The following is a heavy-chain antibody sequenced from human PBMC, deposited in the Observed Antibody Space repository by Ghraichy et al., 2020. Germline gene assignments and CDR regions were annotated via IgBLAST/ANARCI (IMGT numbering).Heavy chain of an antibody. V-gene: IGHV3-48*04. CDR2: ISSSSSAI. CDR1: GFPFNIYG. Sequence: LSLTCAASGFPFNIYGMNWVRQAPGKGLEWVAYISSSSSAIFYADSVKGRFTISRDNTKNSLYLQMNSLRVEDTAIYYCARDSRLFRGVINPDFWGQGTLVTVSS. J-gene: IGHJ4*02. CDR3: ARDSRLFRGVINPDF. D-gene: IGHD3-10*01.